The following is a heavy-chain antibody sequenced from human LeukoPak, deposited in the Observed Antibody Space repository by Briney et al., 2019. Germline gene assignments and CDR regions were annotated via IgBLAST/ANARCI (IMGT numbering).Heavy chain of an antibody. D-gene: IGHD5-18*01. CDR1: GYTFTSYD. CDR2: MNPNSGNT. J-gene: IGHJ4*02. CDR3: ARGRIQLWTNDY. V-gene: IGHV1-8*01. Sequence: ASVKVSCKASGYTFTSYDINWVRQATGQGLEWMGWMNPNSGNTGYAQKFQGRVTMTRNTSISTAYMELSSLRSEDTAVYHCARGRIQLWTNDYWGQGTLVTVSS.